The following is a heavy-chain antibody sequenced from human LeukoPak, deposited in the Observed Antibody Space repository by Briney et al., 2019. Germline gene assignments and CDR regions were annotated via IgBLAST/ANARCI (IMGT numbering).Heavy chain of an antibody. CDR3: ARQISDYYYYYIDV. CDR1: GGSISSSHYY. J-gene: IGHJ6*03. V-gene: IGHV4-39*01. CDR2: IYYSGTT. D-gene: IGHD3-10*01. Sequence: PSETLSLTCSVSGGSISSSHYYWGWIRQPPGKGLEWIGTIYYSGTTYYNPSLESRVTISEDTSKNQFSLTLRSVTAADTAVYYCARQISDYYYYYIDVWGKGTTVTVSS.